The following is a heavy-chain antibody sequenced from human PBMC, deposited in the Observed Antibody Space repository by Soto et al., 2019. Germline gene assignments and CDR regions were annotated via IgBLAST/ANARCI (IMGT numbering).Heavy chain of an antibody. Sequence: ASVKVSCKASGYTFTSYDINWVRQATGQGLEWMGWMNPNSGNTGYAQKFQGRVTMTRNTSINTAYMELSSLRSEDTAVYYCATDKQWLVQGGYWGQGTLVTVS. CDR3: ATDKQWLVQGGY. CDR1: GYTFTSYD. V-gene: IGHV1-8*01. J-gene: IGHJ4*02. CDR2: MNPNSGNT. D-gene: IGHD6-19*01.